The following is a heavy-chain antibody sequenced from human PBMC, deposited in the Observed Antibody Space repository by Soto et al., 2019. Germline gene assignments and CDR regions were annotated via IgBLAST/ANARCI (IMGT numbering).Heavy chain of an antibody. Sequence: EVRLVESEGGLVQPGGSLSLSCEASGFTFSYYWMHWVRQAPGQGLLWVSRIHSDGSSTTYADSVKGRVTISRDNAKNTESLQMNSLRVEDTVVYFCARGDRGAFDLWGQGTMVTVSS. V-gene: IGHV3-74*01. J-gene: IGHJ3*01. D-gene: IGHD2-21*02. CDR1: GFTFSYYW. CDR2: IHSDGSST. CDR3: ARGDRGAFDL.